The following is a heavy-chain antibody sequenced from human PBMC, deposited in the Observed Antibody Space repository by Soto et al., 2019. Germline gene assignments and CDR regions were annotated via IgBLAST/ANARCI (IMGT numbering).Heavy chain of an antibody. V-gene: IGHV1-69*13. CDR2: IIPIFGTA. CDR3: ARGHSYGNIIDY. J-gene: IGHJ4*02. Sequence: ASVKVSCKASGGTFSSYAISWVRQAPGQGLEWMGGIIPIFGTANYAQKFQGRVTITADESTSTAYMELSSLRSEDTAVYHCARGHSYGNIIDYWGQGTLVTGSS. D-gene: IGHD5-18*01. CDR1: GGTFSSYA.